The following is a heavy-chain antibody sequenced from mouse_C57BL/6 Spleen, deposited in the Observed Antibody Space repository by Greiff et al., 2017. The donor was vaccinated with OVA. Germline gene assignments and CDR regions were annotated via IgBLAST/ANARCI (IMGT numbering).Heavy chain of an antibody. D-gene: IGHD2-1*01. CDR3: TRGGNPAAVN. V-gene: IGHV1-15*01. CDR1: GYTFTDYE. CDR2: IDPETGGT. J-gene: IGHJ2*01. Sequence: VQLQQSGAELVRPGASVTLSCKASGYTFTDYEMHWVKQTPVHGLEWIGAIDPETGGTAYNQKFKGKAILTADKSSSTAYMELRSLTSEDSAVYYCTRGGNPAAVNWGQGTTLTVSS.